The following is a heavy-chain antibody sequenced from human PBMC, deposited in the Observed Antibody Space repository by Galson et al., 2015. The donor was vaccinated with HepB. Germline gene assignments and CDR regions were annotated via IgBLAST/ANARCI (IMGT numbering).Heavy chain of an antibody. CDR2: IYPGDSDT. Sequence: QSGAEVKKPGESLKISCKASGYSFTNFWIAWVRQMPGKGLEWMGIIYPGDSDTRYSPSFQGQVTISADKSINTAYLQWSSLNPSDTAMYYCARHRGRGEDLDYWGQGALVTVSS. CDR3: ARHRGRGEDLDY. CDR1: GYSFTNFW. V-gene: IGHV5-51*01. J-gene: IGHJ4*02.